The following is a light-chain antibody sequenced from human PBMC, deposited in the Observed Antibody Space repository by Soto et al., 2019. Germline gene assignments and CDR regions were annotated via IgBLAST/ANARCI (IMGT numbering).Light chain of an antibody. J-gene: IGKJ1*01. V-gene: IGKV3-20*01. CDR2: GAS. CDR3: QQYGSSPRT. CDR1: QSVSSSY. Sequence: EIVLTQSPGTLSLSPGERATLSCRASQSVSSSYLAWYQQKPGQAPRLLIYGASSRATGIPDRFSGSGSGTDFILTISRQEPEDSAVYYCQQYGSSPRTFGQGTKVDIK.